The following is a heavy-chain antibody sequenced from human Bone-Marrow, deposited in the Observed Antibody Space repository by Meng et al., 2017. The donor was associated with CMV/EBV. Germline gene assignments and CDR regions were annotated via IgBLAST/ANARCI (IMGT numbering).Heavy chain of an antibody. Sequence: SLTCAVYGGSCIGYYWSWIRQPPGKGMEWIGEINNSGSTNYNPSLKSRVTISVDTSKQQFSLKLSSVTAADKAVYYCARGELAGIFDYWGQGTLVTVSS. CDR1: GGSCIGYY. CDR2: INNSGST. CDR3: ARGELAGIFDY. J-gene: IGHJ4*02. D-gene: IGHD3-10*01. V-gene: IGHV4-34*01.